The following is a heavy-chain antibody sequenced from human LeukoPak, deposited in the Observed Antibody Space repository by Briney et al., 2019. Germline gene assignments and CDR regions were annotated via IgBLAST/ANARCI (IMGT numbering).Heavy chain of an antibody. CDR1: GATFGSHS. Sequence: ASVKVSYKASGATFGSHSISWVRQAPGQGLEWMGWINPKSGGTNYAQKFQGRVTMTRDTSISTAYMDMSSLRSDDTAVYYCARNLWFGESSDAFDMWGQGTMVTVSS. CDR3: ARNLWFGESSDAFDM. D-gene: IGHD3-10*01. CDR2: INPKSGGT. V-gene: IGHV1-2*02. J-gene: IGHJ3*02.